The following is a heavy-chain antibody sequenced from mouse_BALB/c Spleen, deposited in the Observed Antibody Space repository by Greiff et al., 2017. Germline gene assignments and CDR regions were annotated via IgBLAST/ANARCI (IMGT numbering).Heavy chain of an antibody. V-gene: IGHV5-12-2*01. CDR3: ARRDYDGAWFAY. CDR2: ISNGGGST. D-gene: IGHD2-4*01. CDR1: GFSFSSYT. Sequence: EVQGVESGGGLVQPGGSLKLSCAASGFSFSSYTMSWVRQTPEKRLEWVAYISNGGGSTYYPDTVKGRFTISRDNAKNTLYLQMSSLKSEDTAMYYCARRDYDGAWFAYWGQGTLVTVSA. J-gene: IGHJ3*01.